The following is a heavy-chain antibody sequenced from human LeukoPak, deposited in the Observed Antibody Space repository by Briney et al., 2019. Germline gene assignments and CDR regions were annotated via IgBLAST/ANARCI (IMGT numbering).Heavy chain of an antibody. CDR1: GYTFTGYY. CDR2: INPNSGGT. V-gene: IGHV1-2*02. J-gene: IGHJ5*02. D-gene: IGHD3-10*01. CDR3: ARGAVIRITMVRGVMRGWFDP. Sequence: ASVKVSCKASGYTFTGYYMHWVRQAPGQGLEWMGWINPNSGGTNYAQKFQGRVTMTRDTSISTAYLELSRLRSDDTAVYYCARGAVIRITMVRGVMRGWFDPWGQGTKVTVSS.